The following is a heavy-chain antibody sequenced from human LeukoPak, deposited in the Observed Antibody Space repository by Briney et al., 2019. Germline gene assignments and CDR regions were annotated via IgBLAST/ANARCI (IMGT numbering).Heavy chain of an antibody. J-gene: IGHJ4*02. V-gene: IGHV3-7*01. CDR2: IKQDGSEK. CDR3: SRDTKNYYDSSGYPLYHFDY. CDR1: GFTFSSYW. D-gene: IGHD3-22*01. Sequence: GGSLRLSCAASGFTFSSYWMSWVRQAPGKGLEWVANIKQDGSEKYYVDSVKGRFTISRDNAKNSLYLQMNSLRAEDTAVYYCSRDTKNYYDSSGYPLYHFDYWGQGTLVTVSS.